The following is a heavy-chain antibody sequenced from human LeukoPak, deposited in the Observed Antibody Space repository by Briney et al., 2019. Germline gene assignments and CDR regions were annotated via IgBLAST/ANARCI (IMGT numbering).Heavy chain of an antibody. V-gene: IGHV3-11*06. CDR3: ARDATAAGRFDP. D-gene: IGHD6-13*01. CDR2: ISSSGSYT. CDR1: GFTFSDYY. Sequence: GGSLRLSCAASGFTFSDYYMSWIRRAPGKGLEWVSYISSSGSYTNYADSVKGRFTISRDNAKNSLYLQMNSLRAEDTAVYYCARDATAAGRFDPWGQGTLVTVSS. J-gene: IGHJ5*02.